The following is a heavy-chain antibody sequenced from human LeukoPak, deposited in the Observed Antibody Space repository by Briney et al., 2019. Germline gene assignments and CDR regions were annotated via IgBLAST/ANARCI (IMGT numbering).Heavy chain of an antibody. Sequence: GESLKISCKASGYRFTNYWIGWVRQMPGKGLEWMGIIYPGDSDTSYSPSFQGQVTISADKSISTAYLQWISLKASDTAMYYCARQLGASSDFDYWGQGTLVTVSS. D-gene: IGHD1-26*01. J-gene: IGHJ4*02. CDR1: GYRFTNYW. CDR2: IYPGDSDT. V-gene: IGHV5-51*01. CDR3: ARQLGASSDFDY.